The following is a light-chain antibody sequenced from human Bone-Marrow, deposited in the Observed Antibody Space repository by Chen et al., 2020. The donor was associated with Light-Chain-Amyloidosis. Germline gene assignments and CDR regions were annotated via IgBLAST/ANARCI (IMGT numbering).Light chain of an antibody. J-gene: IGLJ3*02. V-gene: IGLV3-21*02. CDR2: DDS. CDR1: NIGYTS. CDR3: QVWDRSGDRPV. Sequence: SYVLTQPSSVSVAPGQTATIACGGNNIGYTSVHWYQQTPGQAPLLVVYDDSDRPSGIPDRLSGSNSGNTATLTISGVEAGDEADYYCQVWDRSGDRPVFGGGTKLTVL.